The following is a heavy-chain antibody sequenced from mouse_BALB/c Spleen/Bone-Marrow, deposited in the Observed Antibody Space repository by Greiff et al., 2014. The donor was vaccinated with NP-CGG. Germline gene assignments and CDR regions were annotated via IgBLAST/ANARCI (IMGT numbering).Heavy chain of an antibody. CDR2: IWADGST. J-gene: IGHJ4*01. Sequence: VQLQQSGPGLVAPSQSLSITCTVSGFSLTNYGVHWVRQPPGKGLEWLGVIWADGSTNYNSALMSRLSTSKDNSESQVFFKMNSLQTDDTAMYYCARITTATGAMDYWGQGTSVTVSS. CDR3: ARITTATGAMDY. V-gene: IGHV2-9*02. D-gene: IGHD1-2*01. CDR1: GFSLTNYG.